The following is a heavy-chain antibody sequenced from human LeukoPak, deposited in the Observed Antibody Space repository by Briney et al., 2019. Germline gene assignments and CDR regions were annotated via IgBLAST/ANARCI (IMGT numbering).Heavy chain of an antibody. CDR2: IYYRRTT. CDR1: GYSISSGYD. Sequence: SETLSLTCTVSGYSISSGYDWGWIRQPPGKGLEWIGSIYYRRTTYYNPSLKSRVTISVDTSKNQFSLKLSSVTAADTAVYYCARRRPQGWLRLNLKYFDYWGQGTLVTVSS. D-gene: IGHD5-12*01. J-gene: IGHJ4*02. V-gene: IGHV4-38-2*02. CDR3: ARRRPQGWLRLNLKYFDY.